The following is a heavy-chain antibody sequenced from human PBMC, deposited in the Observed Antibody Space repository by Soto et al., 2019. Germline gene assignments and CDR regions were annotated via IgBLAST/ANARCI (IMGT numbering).Heavy chain of an antibody. CDR2: ISSSSSTI. V-gene: IGHV3-48*01. D-gene: IGHD2-15*01. J-gene: IGHJ4*02. CDR3: ARVAGYCSGGSCYLGVDY. CDR1: GFTFSSYS. Sequence: EVQLVDSGGGLVQPGGSLRLSCAASGFTFSSYSMNWVRQAPGKGLEWVSYISSSSSTIYYADSVKGRFTISRDNAKNSLYLQMNSLRAEDTAVYYCARVAGYCSGGSCYLGVDYWGQGTLVTVSS.